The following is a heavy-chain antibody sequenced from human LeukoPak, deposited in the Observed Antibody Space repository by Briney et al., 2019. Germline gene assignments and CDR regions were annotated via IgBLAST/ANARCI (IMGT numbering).Heavy chain of an antibody. V-gene: IGHV4-39*01. CDR3: ARSDGYGLVGI. D-gene: IGHD3-10*01. J-gene: IGHJ3*02. Sequence: SETLSLTCTVSGGSISSSSYYWGWIRQPPGKGLEWIGSIYYSGSTYYNPSLKSRVTISVDTSKNQFSLKLSSVTAADTAVYYCARSDGYGLVGIWGQGTMVTVSS. CDR1: GGSISSSSYY. CDR2: IYYSGST.